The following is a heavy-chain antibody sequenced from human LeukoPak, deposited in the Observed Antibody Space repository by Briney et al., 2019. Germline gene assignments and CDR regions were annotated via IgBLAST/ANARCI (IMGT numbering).Heavy chain of an antibody. CDR2: ISSSGSTI. Sequence: GGSLRLSCAASGFTFSSYEMNWVRQAPGKGLEWVSYISSSGSTIYYADSVKGRFTISRDNAKNSLYLQMNSLRAEDTAVYYCALYYGSGPLGDYWGQGTLGTVSS. D-gene: IGHD3-10*01. J-gene: IGHJ4*02. CDR3: ALYYGSGPLGDY. CDR1: GFTFSSYE. V-gene: IGHV3-48*03.